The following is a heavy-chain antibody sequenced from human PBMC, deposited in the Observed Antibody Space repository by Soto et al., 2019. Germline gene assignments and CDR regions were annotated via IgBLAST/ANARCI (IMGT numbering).Heavy chain of an antibody. CDR3: ASLYSSSFYRNWFDP. D-gene: IGHD6-13*01. V-gene: IGHV4-61*01. J-gene: IGHJ5*02. CDR1: GGSVRSGSYY. CDR2: IYYSGST. Sequence: SETLSLTCTVSGGSVRSGSYYWSWIRQPPGKGLEWIGYIYYSGSTNYNPSLKSRVTISVDTSKNQFSLKLSSVTAADTAVYYCASLYSSSFYRNWFDPWGQGTLVTSPQ.